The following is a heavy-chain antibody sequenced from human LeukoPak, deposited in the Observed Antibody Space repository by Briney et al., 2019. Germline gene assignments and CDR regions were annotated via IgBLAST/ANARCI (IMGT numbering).Heavy chain of an antibody. Sequence: PSETLSLTCTVSGGSISSYYWSWIRQPPGKGLEWIGYIYYSGSANYNPSLKSRVTISVDTSKNQFSLKLSSVTAADTAVYYCARGGMAAQLYSSSWSPPLYYYYGMDVWGQGTTVTVSS. CDR3: ARGGMAAQLYSSSWSPPLYYYYGMDV. J-gene: IGHJ6*02. V-gene: IGHV4-59*01. CDR1: GGSISSYY. CDR2: IYYSGSA. D-gene: IGHD6-13*01.